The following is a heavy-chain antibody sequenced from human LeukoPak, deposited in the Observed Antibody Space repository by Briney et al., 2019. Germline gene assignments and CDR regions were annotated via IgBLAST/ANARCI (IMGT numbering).Heavy chain of an antibody. CDR1: GFIFSTYG. Sequence: GGSLRLSCAASGFIFSTYGMTWFRQAPGRGLEWVSGISGSGLNTYYADSVKGRFTISRDNANNSLYLQMNSLRAEDTAVYYCVRSRWLQLGYFDCWGQGILVTVSS. CDR3: VRSRWLQLGYFDC. J-gene: IGHJ4*02. D-gene: IGHD5-24*01. CDR2: ISGSGLNT. V-gene: IGHV3-23*01.